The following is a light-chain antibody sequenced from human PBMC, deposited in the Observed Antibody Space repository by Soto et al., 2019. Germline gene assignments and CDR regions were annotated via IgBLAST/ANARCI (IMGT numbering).Light chain of an antibody. CDR2: GAS. V-gene: IGKV3-20*01. CDR1: QSVSSSY. CDR3: QQYGSSLSIT. J-gene: IGKJ5*01. Sequence: EFVLTQSQGTLSLSPGERAPLSCRASQSVSSSYLAWYQQKPGQAPRLLIYGASSRATGIPDRFSGSGSGTDFTLTISRLEPEDFAVYYCQQYGSSLSITFGQGTRLEIK.